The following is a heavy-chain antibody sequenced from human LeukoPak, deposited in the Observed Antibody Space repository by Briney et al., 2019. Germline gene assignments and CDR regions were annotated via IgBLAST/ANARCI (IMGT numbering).Heavy chain of an antibody. Sequence: GGSLRLSCAASGFTFDNYGMSWVRQAPGKGLWWVSGINWNVGSTGYADSVKGRFNLSRDDAKNSLYLKMNSLRAEDTALYYCARRGVVVYAFDIWGQGTVVTVSS. CDR1: GFTFDNYG. CDR3: ARRGVVVYAFDI. J-gene: IGHJ3*02. D-gene: IGHD3-22*01. CDR2: INWNVGST. V-gene: IGHV3-20*04.